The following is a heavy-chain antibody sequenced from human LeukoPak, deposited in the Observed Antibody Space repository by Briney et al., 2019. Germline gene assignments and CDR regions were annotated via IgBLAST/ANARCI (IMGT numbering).Heavy chain of an antibody. CDR3: AKGGTYGGGADY. Sequence: SETLSLTCTVSGGSISDYYWTWIRQPPGKGLEWIGHIYYSGNTIYNPSLKSRVTISVDTSNNQVSLRLSSVTAADTAVYYCAKGGTYGGGADYWGQGTLVTVSS. D-gene: IGHD1-26*01. J-gene: IGHJ4*02. V-gene: IGHV4-59*01. CDR1: GGSISDYY. CDR2: IYYSGNT.